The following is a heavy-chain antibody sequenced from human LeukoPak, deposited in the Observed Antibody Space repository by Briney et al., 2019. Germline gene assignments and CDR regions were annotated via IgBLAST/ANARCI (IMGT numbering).Heavy chain of an antibody. Sequence: GGSLSLSCAASGFTFRNAWMSWVRQAPGKGLEWVGRVKSKTDDGTTDYAAPVKGRFTISRDDSKNTLYLQMNSLKTEETAVYYCTIEGLPLNYGDPPDFRYWGQGTLVTVS. D-gene: IGHD4-17*01. CDR2: VKSKTDDGTT. V-gene: IGHV3-15*01. J-gene: IGHJ4*02. CDR3: TIEGLPLNYGDPPDFRY. CDR1: GFTFRNAW.